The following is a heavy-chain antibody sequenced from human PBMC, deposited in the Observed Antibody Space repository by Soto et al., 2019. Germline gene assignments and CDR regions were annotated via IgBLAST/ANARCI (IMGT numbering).Heavy chain of an antibody. V-gene: IGHV4-34*01. J-gene: IGHJ6*02. D-gene: IGHD3-10*02. CDR1: GGSFSGYY. Sequence: TSETLSLTCAVYGGSFSGYYWSWVRQPPGKGLGWIGEINHSVRTTYNPSLKSRATIPVDTSKNQFSLKLSSVTAADTAVYNCARGCSGCQPHYYGCGMDVWRQGTTVT. CDR2: INHSVRT. CDR3: ARGCSGCQPHYYGCGMDV.